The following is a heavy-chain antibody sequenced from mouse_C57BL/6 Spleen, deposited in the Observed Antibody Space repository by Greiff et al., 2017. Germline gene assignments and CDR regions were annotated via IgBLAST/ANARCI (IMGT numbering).Heavy chain of an antibody. D-gene: IGHD2-5*01. CDR1: GYSITSGYY. CDR2: IRYDGSN. V-gene: IGHV3-6*01. CDR3: ASYYSNYVSYFDY. J-gene: IGHJ2*01. Sequence: VQLKESGPGLVKPSQSLSLTCSVTGYSITSGYYWNWIRQFPGNKLEWMGYIRYDGSNNYNPSLKNRISITRDTSKNQFFLKLNSVTTEDTATYYCASYYSNYVSYFDYWGQGTTLTVSS.